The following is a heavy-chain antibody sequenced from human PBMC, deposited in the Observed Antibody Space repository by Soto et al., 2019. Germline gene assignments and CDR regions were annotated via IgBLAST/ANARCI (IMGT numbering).Heavy chain of an antibody. CDR1: GFTFSSYA. J-gene: IGHJ4*02. D-gene: IGHD3-22*01. V-gene: IGHV3-23*01. CDR2: ISGSGGST. CDR3: AKAYYYDSSGYYYEVGY. Sequence: GGSLRLSCAASGFTFSSYAMSWVRQAPGKGLEWVSAISGSGGSTYYADSVKGRFTISRDNSKNTLYLQMNSLRAEDTVVYYCAKAYYYDSSGYYYEVGYWGQGTLVTVSS.